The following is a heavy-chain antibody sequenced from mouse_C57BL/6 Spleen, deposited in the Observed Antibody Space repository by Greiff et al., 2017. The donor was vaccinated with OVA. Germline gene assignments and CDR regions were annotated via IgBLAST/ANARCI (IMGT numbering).Heavy chain of an antibody. Sequence: EVMLVESGGGLVKPGGSLKLSCAASGFSFSSYTMSWVRQTPEKRLEWVATISGGGGNTYYPDSVKGRFTISRDNAKNTLYLQMSSLRSEDTALYYCARLGRRDYFDYWGQGTTLTVSS. CDR2: ISGGGGNT. CDR1: GFSFSSYT. CDR3: ARLGRRDYFDY. V-gene: IGHV5-9*01. D-gene: IGHD4-1*01. J-gene: IGHJ2*01.